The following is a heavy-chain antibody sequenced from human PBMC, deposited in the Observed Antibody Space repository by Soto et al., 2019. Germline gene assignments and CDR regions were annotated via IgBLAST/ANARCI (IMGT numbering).Heavy chain of an antibody. CDR2: ISATGGST. J-gene: IGHJ6*02. Sequence: PVGSLRLSCAASGFKFSNYAMSWVRQAPGKGLEWVSLISATGGSTYYADSVKGRFTISRDNSKNTLYLQMNSLRAEDTAVYYCASPRLHRSSGYHDLYCMDVWGPGTLVTVS. V-gene: IGHV3-23*01. CDR1: GFKFSNYA. D-gene: IGHD3-22*01. CDR3: ASPRLHRSSGYHDLYCMDV.